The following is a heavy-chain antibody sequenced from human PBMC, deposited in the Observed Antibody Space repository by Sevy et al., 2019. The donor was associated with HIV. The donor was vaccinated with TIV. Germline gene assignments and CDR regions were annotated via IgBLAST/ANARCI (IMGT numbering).Heavy chain of an antibody. V-gene: IGHV4-59*08. CDR3: ARRNDFDI. CDR1: GGSINSDH. J-gene: IGHJ3*02. Sequence: ETLSLTCTVSGGSINSDHWNWIRQPPGKGLEWIGYVYYTGGTNYNPSLKNRVTISVDRTKNQFSLKLTSVTAADTAVYYCARRNDFDIWGQGTMLTV. CDR2: VYYTGGT.